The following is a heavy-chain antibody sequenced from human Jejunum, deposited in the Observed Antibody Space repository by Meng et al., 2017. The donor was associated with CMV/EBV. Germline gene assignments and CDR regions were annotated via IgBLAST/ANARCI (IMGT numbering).Heavy chain of an antibody. V-gene: IGHV3-9*01. CDR3: VKDRYSISWYGWFDP. CDR2: ISWNSGSI. J-gene: IGHJ5*02. Sequence: FIFGDYAMHWVRQAPGKGLEWVSGISWNSGSIEYADSVKGRFTMSRDNAKNSLYLQMNSLRAEDTALYYCVKDRYSISWYGWFDPWGQGTLVTVSS. D-gene: IGHD6-13*01. CDR1: FIFGDYA.